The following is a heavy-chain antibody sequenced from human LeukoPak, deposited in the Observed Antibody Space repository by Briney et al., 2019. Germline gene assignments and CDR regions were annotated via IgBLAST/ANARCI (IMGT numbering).Heavy chain of an antibody. V-gene: IGHV3-7*01. Sequence: GGSLRLSCAASGFTFSSYWMSWVRQAPGKGLEWVANIKQDGSEKYYVDSVKGRFTISRDNAKNSLYLQMNSLRAEDAAVYYCARDWYYYGSGSSDYWGQGTLVTVSS. CDR3: ARDWYYYGSGSSDY. J-gene: IGHJ4*02. CDR2: IKQDGSEK. D-gene: IGHD3-10*01. CDR1: GFTFSSYW.